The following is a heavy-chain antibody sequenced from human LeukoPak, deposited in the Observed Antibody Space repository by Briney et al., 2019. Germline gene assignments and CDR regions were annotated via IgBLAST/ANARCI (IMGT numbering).Heavy chain of an antibody. Sequence: SETLSLTCTVSSGSITSGDYYWSWIRQPPGKDLEWIGYIYYSGSTYYNPSLKSRVTISVDTSKNQFSLKLSSVTAADTAVYHCAGGTAMAEIDYWGQGTLVTVSS. CDR3: AGGTAMAEIDY. V-gene: IGHV4-30-4*01. D-gene: IGHD5-18*01. J-gene: IGHJ4*02. CDR2: IYYSGST. CDR1: SGSITSGDYY.